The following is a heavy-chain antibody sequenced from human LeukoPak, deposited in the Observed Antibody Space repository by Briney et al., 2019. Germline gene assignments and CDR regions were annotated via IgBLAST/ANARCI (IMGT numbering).Heavy chain of an antibody. V-gene: IGHV1-2*02. CDR1: GYTFTGYY. Sequence: GASVKVSCKASGYTFTGYYIHWVRQAPGQGLEWMGWINPNSGGTNYTQKFQGRVTMTRDTSISTAYMELSRLKSDDTAVYYCTRVDFTIFGVVIHAFDIWGQGTMVTVSS. CDR3: TRVDFTIFGVVIHAFDI. D-gene: IGHD3-3*01. J-gene: IGHJ3*02. CDR2: INPNSGGT.